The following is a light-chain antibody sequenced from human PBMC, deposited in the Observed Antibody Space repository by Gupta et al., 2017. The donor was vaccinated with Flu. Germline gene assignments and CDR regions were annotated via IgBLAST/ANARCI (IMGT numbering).Light chain of an antibody. CDR2: KDT. Sequence: YQLTQAPAMSVSPGQKDTITCYGSALSKQYVYWYRQRPGQAPVLLIYKDTERASGIPDRISGSSSGTRVTLTIRGVQTEDEADYYCQSADITGASRVFGGGT. CDR1: ALSKQY. V-gene: IGLV3-25*02. CDR3: QSADITGASRV. J-gene: IGLJ3*02.